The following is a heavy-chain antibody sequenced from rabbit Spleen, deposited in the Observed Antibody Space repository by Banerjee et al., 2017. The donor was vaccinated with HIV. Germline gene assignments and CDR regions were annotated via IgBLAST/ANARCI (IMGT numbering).Heavy chain of an antibody. CDR1: GIDFSSSSY. Sequence: EQLKESGGGLVKPGGTLTLTCKASGIDFSSSSYMCWVRQAPGKGLEWIACIEAGSSGFTYFATWAKGRFTCSKTSSTTVTLQMTRLTAADTATYFCARDTSSSFSSYGMDLWGQGTLVTVS. V-gene: IGHV1S45*01. CDR2: IEAGSSGFT. D-gene: IGHD1-1*01. J-gene: IGHJ6*01. CDR3: ARDTSSSFSSYGMDL.